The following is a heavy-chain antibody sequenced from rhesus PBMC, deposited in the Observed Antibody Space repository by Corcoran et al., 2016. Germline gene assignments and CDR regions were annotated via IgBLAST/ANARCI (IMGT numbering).Heavy chain of an antibody. D-gene: IGHD1-7*02. V-gene: IGHV4-80*01. J-gene: IGHJ4*01. CDR1: GGSFSCYW. CDR3: ARDSVTGTTLFDQ. Sequence: QVQLQASGPGLVRPSETLSLTCAASGGSFSCYWWRWFRQPPGKELERLGGSNGNRGRTHANPAVRKRIPISKGGSKRQLALNLRSVTAPDTAVYYCARDSVTGTTLFDQWGQGVLVTVSS. CDR2: SNGNRGRT.